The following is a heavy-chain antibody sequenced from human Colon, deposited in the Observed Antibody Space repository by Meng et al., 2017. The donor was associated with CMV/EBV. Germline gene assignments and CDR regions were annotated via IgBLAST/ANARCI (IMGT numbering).Heavy chain of an antibody. CDR2: LSTSNSYI. CDR1: GFTFSTYS. CDR3: ARDASDGTIGAAFDP. V-gene: IGHV3-21*03. D-gene: IGHD3-16*01. Sequence: GGSLRLSCVASGFTFSTYSMNWVRQAPGKGLEWVSSLSTSNSYIYYADSVEGRFTISRDNARSSLYLQMNSLTAEDTAVYYCARDASDGTIGAAFDPWGQGTLVTVSS. J-gene: IGHJ5*02.